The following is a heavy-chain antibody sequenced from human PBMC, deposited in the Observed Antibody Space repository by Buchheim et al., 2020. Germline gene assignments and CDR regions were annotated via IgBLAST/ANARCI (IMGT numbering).Heavy chain of an antibody. Sequence: EVQLVESGGGLVKPGGSLRLSCAASGFTFSNAWMSWVRQAPGKGLEWVGRIKSKTGGGTTDYAAPVKGSFTISRDDSKNTLYLQMNSLKTEDTAVYYCTTSVQVLAYYYYGMDVWGQGTT. V-gene: IGHV3-15*01. J-gene: IGHJ6*02. D-gene: IGHD3-10*01. CDR2: IKSKTGGGTT. CDR3: TTSVQVLAYYYYGMDV. CDR1: GFTFSNAW.